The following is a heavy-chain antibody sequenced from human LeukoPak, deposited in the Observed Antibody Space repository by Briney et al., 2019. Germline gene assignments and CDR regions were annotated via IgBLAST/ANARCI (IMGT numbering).Heavy chain of an antibody. J-gene: IGHJ4*02. Sequence: SETLSLTCAVYGGSFSGYYWSWIRQPPGKGLEWIGEINHSGSTNYNPSLKSRVTISVDTSKNQFSLKLSSVTAADTAVYYCARDSGSYNGGYYWGQGTLVTVSS. CDR3: ARDSGSYNGGYY. V-gene: IGHV4-34*01. D-gene: IGHD1-26*01. CDR1: GGSFSGYY. CDR2: INHSGST.